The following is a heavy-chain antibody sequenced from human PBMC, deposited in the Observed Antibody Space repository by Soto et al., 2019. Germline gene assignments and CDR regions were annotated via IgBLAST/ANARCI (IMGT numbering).Heavy chain of an antibody. V-gene: IGHV3-33*01. J-gene: IGHJ4*02. CDR1: GFTFSTNV. Sequence: GGSLRLSCAASGFTFSTNVMHWVRQAPGKGLEWVAIIWYDGNKKYYADSVKGRFTISRDNSKNTLYLQMNSLRAEDTAVYYCARDLDYGADYWGQGTLVTVSS. D-gene: IGHD4-17*01. CDR3: ARDLDYGADY. CDR2: IWYDGNKK.